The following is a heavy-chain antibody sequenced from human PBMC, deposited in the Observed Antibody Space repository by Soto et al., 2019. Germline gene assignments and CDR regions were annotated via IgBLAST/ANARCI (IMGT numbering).Heavy chain of an antibody. J-gene: IGHJ5*02. CDR3: ARRAAPLTGTTLFDP. D-gene: IGHD1-7*01. CDR1: GFTFSSYA. V-gene: IGHV3-23*01. Sequence: EVQLLESGGGLVQPGGSLRLSCAASGFTFSSYAMSWVRQAPGKGLEWVSAISGSGGSTYYADSVKGRFTISRDNAKNSLYLQMNSLRAEDTAVYYCARRAAPLTGTTLFDPWGQGTLVTVSS. CDR2: ISGSGGST.